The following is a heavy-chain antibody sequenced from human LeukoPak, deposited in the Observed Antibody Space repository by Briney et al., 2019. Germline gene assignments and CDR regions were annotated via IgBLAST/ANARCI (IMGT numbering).Heavy chain of an antibody. V-gene: IGHV3-7*01. CDR3: ARCIVVVVAAENWFDP. CDR1: GFTFNNYW. CDR2: IKQDGSEK. Sequence: GGALRLSFAASGFTFNNYWMSWVRQAPGKGLEGVAHIKQDGSEKYYVDSVKGRFTISRDNAKNSLYLQMNSLRAEDTAVYYCARCIVVVVAAENWFDPWGQGTPGTVSS. D-gene: IGHD2-15*01. J-gene: IGHJ5*02.